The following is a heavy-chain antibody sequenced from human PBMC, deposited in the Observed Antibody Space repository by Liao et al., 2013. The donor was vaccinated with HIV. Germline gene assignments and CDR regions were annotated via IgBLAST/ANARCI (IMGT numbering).Heavy chain of an antibody. D-gene: IGHD3-22*01. CDR3: ARAQWSYDSRGYLLSYFYYYMDV. J-gene: IGHJ6*03. CDR1: GGSINSGDYY. Sequence: QVQLQESGPGLVKPSQTLSLTCTVSGGSINSGDYYWNWIRQSPGKGLEWIGYVYYSGFTNYNPSLKSRVTMSVDSPKNQFSLKMSSVTAADTAVYYCARAQWSYDSRGYLLSYFYYYMDVWGKGTTVAVSS. V-gene: IGHV4-61*08. CDR2: VYYSGFT.